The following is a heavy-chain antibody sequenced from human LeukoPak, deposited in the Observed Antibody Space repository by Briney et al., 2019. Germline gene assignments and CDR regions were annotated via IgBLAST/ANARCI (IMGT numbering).Heavy chain of an antibody. CDR3: ATGMIIGPPGY. D-gene: IGHD3-22*01. Sequence: QPGGSLRLSCAASGFTFSSYWVHWVRQAPGKGLVWVSRINSDGSSTSYADSVKGRFTISRDISENTLYLQMNGLRAEDTAVYYCATGMIIGPPGYWGQGTLVTVSS. CDR1: GFTFSSYW. CDR2: INSDGSST. J-gene: IGHJ4*02. V-gene: IGHV3-74*01.